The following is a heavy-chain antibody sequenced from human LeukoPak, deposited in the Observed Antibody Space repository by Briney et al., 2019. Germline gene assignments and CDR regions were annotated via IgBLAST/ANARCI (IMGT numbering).Heavy chain of an antibody. V-gene: IGHV3-49*04. J-gene: IGHJ4*02. CDR2: IRDKAYGGTA. Sequence: PGGSLRLSCTASGFTFDDYAMSWVRQAPGKGLEWVGFIRDKAYGGTAEYAASVEGRFTISTDDSKSIAYLQMNSLKPEDTAVYYCTRIRGAGSFDYWGQGTLVTVSS. CDR3: TRIRGAGSFDY. CDR1: GFTFDDYA. D-gene: IGHD3-16*01.